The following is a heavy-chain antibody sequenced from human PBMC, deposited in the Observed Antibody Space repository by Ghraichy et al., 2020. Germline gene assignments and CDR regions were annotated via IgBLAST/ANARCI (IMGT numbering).Heavy chain of an antibody. CDR3: ARASTYGSGSYLWTD. D-gene: IGHD3-10*01. CDR2: IYYSGST. V-gene: IGHV4-59*01. CDR1: GGSISSYY. Sequence: SETLSLTCTVSGGSISSYYWSWIRQPPGKGLEWIGYIYYSGSTNYNPSLKSRVTISVDTSKNQFSLKLSSVTAADTAVYYCARASTYGSGSYLWTDWGQGTLVTVSS. J-gene: IGHJ4*02.